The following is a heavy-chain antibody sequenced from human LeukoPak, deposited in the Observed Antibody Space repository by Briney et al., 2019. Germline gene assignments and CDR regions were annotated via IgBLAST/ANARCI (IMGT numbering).Heavy chain of an antibody. Sequence: GGSLRLSCAASGFTFDDYAMHWVRQAPGKGLEWVSGISWNSGSIGYADSVKGRFTISRDNAKNSLYLQMNSLRAEDMALFYCAKGALYSSGWNWFDPWGQGTLVTVSS. CDR2: ISWNSGSI. CDR3: AKGALYSSGWNWFDP. D-gene: IGHD6-19*01. CDR1: GFTFDDYA. J-gene: IGHJ5*02. V-gene: IGHV3-9*03.